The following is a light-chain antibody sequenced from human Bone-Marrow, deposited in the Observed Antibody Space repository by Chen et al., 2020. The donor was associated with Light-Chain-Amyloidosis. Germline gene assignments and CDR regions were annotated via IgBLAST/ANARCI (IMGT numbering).Light chain of an antibody. CDR1: TGAVTTGCF. Sequence: QNVVTQEPSLTVSPGGTVTLTCASSTGAVTTGCFPSWFQQKPGQAPNTLIYTTNSRHSWTPARFSGSLLGGKAALTLSGAQPEDEADYYCLLYCSHTWVMGGGTKLTVL. CDR2: TTN. V-gene: IGLV7-43*01. J-gene: IGLJ3*02. CDR3: LLYCSHTWV.